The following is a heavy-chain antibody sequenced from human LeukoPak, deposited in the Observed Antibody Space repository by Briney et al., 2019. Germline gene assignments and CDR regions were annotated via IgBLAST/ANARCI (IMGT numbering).Heavy chain of an antibody. CDR2: IYYSGST. CDR1: GGSISSGGYY. Sequence: SQILSLTCTVSGGSISSGGYYWSWIRQHPGKGLEWIGYIYYSGSTYYNPSLKSRVTISVDTSKNQFSLKLSSVTAADTAVYYCARDIAGAVLQGGGMDVWGQGTTVTVSS. V-gene: IGHV4-31*03. J-gene: IGHJ6*02. CDR3: ARDIAGAVLQGGGMDV. D-gene: IGHD4/OR15-4a*01.